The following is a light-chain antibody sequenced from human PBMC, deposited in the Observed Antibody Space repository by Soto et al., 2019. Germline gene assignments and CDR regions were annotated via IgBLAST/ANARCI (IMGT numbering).Light chain of an antibody. Sequence: EVVLTQSPATLSLSPGERATLSCRASQSVSTYLAWYQQKPGQAPRLLIYDASNRATGIPARFSGSGSATDFTLTISSLEPEDFAVYYWQQRSSWITFAQGTRLEIK. V-gene: IGKV3-11*01. CDR1: QSVSTY. CDR3: QQRSSWIT. CDR2: DAS. J-gene: IGKJ5*01.